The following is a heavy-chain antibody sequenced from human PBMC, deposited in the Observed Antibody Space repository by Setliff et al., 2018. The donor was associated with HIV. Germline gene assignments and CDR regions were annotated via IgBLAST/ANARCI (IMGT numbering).Heavy chain of an antibody. CDR1: RSTFSSDA. D-gene: IGHD3-10*01. V-gene: IGHV3-23*01. CDR2: ISGSGGNT. Sequence: GSLRLSCAASRSTFSSDAMSWVRQAPGKGLVWVASISGSGGNTYYADSVKGRFTISRDNSKNTLYLQMNSLRAEDTAVYYCARSVIGYYYYGMDVWGQGTLVTVSS. J-gene: IGHJ6*02. CDR3: ARSVIGYYYYGMDV.